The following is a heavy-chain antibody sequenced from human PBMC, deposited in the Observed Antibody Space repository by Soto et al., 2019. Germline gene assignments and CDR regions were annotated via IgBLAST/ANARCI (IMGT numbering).Heavy chain of an antibody. CDR1: GYTFTSYG. Sequence: ASVKVSCKASGYTFTSYGISWVRQAPGQGLEWMGWIGAYNGKTNNAQKLQGRVTMTTDTSTSTAYMELRSLRSDDTAVYYCARDRLGATGDYCGQGTLVTVSS. CDR3: ARDRLGATGDY. J-gene: IGHJ4*02. D-gene: IGHD1-26*01. CDR2: IGAYNGKT. V-gene: IGHV1-18*01.